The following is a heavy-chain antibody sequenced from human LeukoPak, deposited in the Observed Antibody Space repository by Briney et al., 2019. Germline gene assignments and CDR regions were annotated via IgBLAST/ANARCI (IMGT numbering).Heavy chain of an antibody. CDR3: ARIGYSSSSLDY. Sequence: GGSLRLSCAASGHTFSQYWMTWVRRAPGKGLEWVANINQDGSVKYYVDSVKGRFTVSRDNDKNSQYLQMNSLRVEDTALYYCARIGYSSSSLDYWGQGTLVTVSS. V-gene: IGHV3-7*01. J-gene: IGHJ4*02. CDR2: INQDGSVK. D-gene: IGHD6-6*01. CDR1: GHTFSQYW.